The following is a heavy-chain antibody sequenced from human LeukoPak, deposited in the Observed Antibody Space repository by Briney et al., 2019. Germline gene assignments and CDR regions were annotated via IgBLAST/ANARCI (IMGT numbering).Heavy chain of an antibody. CDR3: ARDESYSSDY. Sequence: GGSLRLSCAASGFTFSNYWMSWVRQAPGKGLEWVANIKHDGSEKYYVDSVKGRFTIPRDNAKNSLCLQMNRLRAEDTAVYYCARDESYSSDYWGQGTLVTVSS. J-gene: IGHJ4*02. D-gene: IGHD6-13*01. CDR1: GFTFSNYW. V-gene: IGHV3-7*05. CDR2: IKHDGSEK.